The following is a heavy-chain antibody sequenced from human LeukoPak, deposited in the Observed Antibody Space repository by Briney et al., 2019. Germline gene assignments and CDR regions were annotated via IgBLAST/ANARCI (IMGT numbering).Heavy chain of an antibody. Sequence: GGSLRLSCAASGFTFSSYEMNWVRQAPGKGLEWVSYISSSGSTIYYADSVKGRFTISRDNAKNSLYLQMNSLRSEDTAVYYCARRQTFYSHGSSSYFDYWGQGTLVTVSS. CDR3: ARRQTFYSHGSSSYFDY. D-gene: IGHD5-18*01. CDR2: ISSSGSTI. J-gene: IGHJ4*02. CDR1: GFTFSSYE. V-gene: IGHV3-48*03.